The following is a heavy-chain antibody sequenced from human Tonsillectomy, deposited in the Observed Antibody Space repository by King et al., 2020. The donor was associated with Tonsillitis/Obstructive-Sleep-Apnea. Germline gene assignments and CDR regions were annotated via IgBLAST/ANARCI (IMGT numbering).Heavy chain of an antibody. Sequence: VQLVESGGGVVQPGRSLRLSCAASGFTFSSYGMHWVRQAPGNGLEWVAVIWYDGSNKYFADSVKGRFTISRDNSKNTLYLQMNSLRAEDTAVYYCARDPNTSAFDIWGQGTMVTVSS. CDR1: GFTFSSYG. D-gene: IGHD3-16*01. V-gene: IGHV3-33*01. CDR2: IWYDGSNK. J-gene: IGHJ3*02. CDR3: ARDPNTSAFDI.